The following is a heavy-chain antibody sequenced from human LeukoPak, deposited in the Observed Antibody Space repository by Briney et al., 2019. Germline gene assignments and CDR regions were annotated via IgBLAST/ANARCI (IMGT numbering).Heavy chain of an antibody. D-gene: IGHD6-13*01. CDR2: INWNGGST. J-gene: IGHJ6*03. Sequence: GGSLRLSCAASGFTLDDYGMSWVRQAPGKGLEWVSGINWNGGSTGYADSVKGRFTISRDNAKNSLYLQMNSLRAEDTALYYCARLAAADYYYYMDVWGKGTTVTVSS. CDR3: ARLAAADYYYYMDV. CDR1: GFTLDDYG. V-gene: IGHV3-20*04.